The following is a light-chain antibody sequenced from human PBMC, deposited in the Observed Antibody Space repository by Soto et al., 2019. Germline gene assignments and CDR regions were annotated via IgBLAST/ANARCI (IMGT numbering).Light chain of an antibody. CDR2: GSS. J-gene: IGKJ2*01. CDR1: QSVSSSY. Sequence: EIVLTQSPGTLSLSPGVRATLSCRASQSVSSSYLDRYQQKPRQAPRLRVYGSSSRATGIPDRFSCSGSGTDFPLTISRLEPEDFAVYYCQQYGSSLYTFGQGTKLEIK. CDR3: QQYGSSLYT. V-gene: IGKV3-20*01.